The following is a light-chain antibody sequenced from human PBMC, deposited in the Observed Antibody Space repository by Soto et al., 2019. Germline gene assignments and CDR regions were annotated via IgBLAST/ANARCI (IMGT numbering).Light chain of an antibody. Sequence: DIQMTQSPSSLSASVGDRVTITCRASQIIGSYLNWYQQKPGKAPELLIYITSSLKSGVPSRFSGSGSGTDFTLTIRSLQPEDFATYYCQQGSSLPFTFGPGTKVDIK. J-gene: IGKJ3*01. CDR2: ITS. V-gene: IGKV1-39*01. CDR3: QQGSSLPFT. CDR1: QIIGSY.